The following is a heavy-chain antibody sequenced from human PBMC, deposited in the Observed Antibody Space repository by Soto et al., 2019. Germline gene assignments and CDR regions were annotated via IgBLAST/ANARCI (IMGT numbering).Heavy chain of an antibody. CDR2: INPNSGGT. CDR1: GYTLTGYY. Sequence: WASVKVSCKASGYTLTGYYMHWVRQAPGQGLEWMGWINPNSGGTNYAQKFQGWVTMTRDTSISTAYMELSRLRSDDTAVYYCARDNPPWYNWNYAAFNFDYWGQGTLVTVSS. CDR3: ARDNPPWYNWNYAAFNFDY. V-gene: IGHV1-2*04. D-gene: IGHD1-7*01. J-gene: IGHJ4*02.